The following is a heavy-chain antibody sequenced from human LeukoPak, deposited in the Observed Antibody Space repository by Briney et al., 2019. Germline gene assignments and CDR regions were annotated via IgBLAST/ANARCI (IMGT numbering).Heavy chain of an antibody. CDR1: GFTFSSYG. Sequence: GGSLRLSCAASGFTFSSYGMSWVRQAPGKGLEWVSGISWNSGSIGYADSVKGRFTISRDNAKNSLYLQMNSLRAEDMALYYCAKARGGGNSGGHGFDYWGQGTLVTVSS. D-gene: IGHD4-23*01. CDR2: ISWNSGSI. J-gene: IGHJ4*02. V-gene: IGHV3-9*03. CDR3: AKARGGGNSGGHGFDY.